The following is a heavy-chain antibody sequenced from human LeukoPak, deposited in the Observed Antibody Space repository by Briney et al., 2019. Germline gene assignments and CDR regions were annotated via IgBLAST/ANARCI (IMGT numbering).Heavy chain of an antibody. V-gene: IGHV3-9*01. Sequence: PGGSLRLSCAASGFTFDDYAMHWVRQAPGKGLEWVSGISWNSGSIGYADSVKGRFTIPRDNAKNSLYLQMYSLRAEDTALYYCAKDVSGHFDYWGQGTLVTVSS. J-gene: IGHJ4*02. CDR2: ISWNSGSI. CDR3: AKDVSGHFDY. CDR1: GFTFDDYA. D-gene: IGHD6-19*01.